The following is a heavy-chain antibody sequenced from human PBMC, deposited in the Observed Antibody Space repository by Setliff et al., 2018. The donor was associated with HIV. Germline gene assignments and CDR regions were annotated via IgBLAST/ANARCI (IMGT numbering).Heavy chain of an antibody. CDR1: GFSFSDYG. Sequence: GGSLRLSCVASGFSFSDYGMYWVRQAPGKGLEWVANIRQDGGDKYYVDSVKGRFTISRENAKNSLYLQMNSLRAGDTAVYYCARGAREEYYYDSSGYYRDAFDIWGQGTMVTVSS. D-gene: IGHD3-22*01. CDR3: ARGAREEYYYDSSGYYRDAFDI. V-gene: IGHV3-7*01. CDR2: IRQDGGDK. J-gene: IGHJ3*02.